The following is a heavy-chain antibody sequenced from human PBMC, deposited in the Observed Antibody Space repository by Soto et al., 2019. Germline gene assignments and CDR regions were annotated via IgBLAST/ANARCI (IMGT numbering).Heavy chain of an antibody. V-gene: IGHV5-51*01. D-gene: IGHD6-13*01. CDR2: IYPGDSDT. J-gene: IGHJ6*02. CDR1: GYSFTSYW. Sequence: PGESLKISCKGSGYSFTSYWIGWVRQMPGKGLEWMGIIYPGDSDTRYSPSFRGQVTISADKSISTAYLQWSSLKASDTAMYYCARPLISSSWYGTGGMDVWGQGTTVTVSS. CDR3: ARPLISSSWYGTGGMDV.